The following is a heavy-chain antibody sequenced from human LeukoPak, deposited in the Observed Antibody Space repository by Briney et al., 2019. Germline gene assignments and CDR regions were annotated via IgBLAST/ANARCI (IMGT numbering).Heavy chain of an antibody. CDR2: ISSSSSYI. D-gene: IGHD2-15*01. CDR1: GFTFSSYS. J-gene: IGHJ4*02. CDR3: ARGPFRYCSGGSCYFDY. V-gene: IGHV3-21*04. Sequence: GGSLRLSCAASGFTFSSYSMNWVRQAPGKGLEWVSSISSSSSYIYYADSVKGRFTISRDNSKNTLYLQMNSLRAEDAAVYYCARGPFRYCSGGSCYFDYWGQGTLVTVSS.